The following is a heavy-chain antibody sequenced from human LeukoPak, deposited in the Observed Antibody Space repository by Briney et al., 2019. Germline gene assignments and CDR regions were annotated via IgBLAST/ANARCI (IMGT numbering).Heavy chain of an antibody. D-gene: IGHD2-2*01. CDR1: GGSFSGYY. CDR2: INHSGST. V-gene: IGHV4-34*01. Sequence: PSETLSLTCAAYGGSFSGYYWSWIRQPPGKGLEWIGEINHSGSTNYNPSLKSRVTISVDTSKNQFSLKLSSVTAADTAVYYCARGRRYCSSTSCYGYWFDYWGQGTLVTVSS. J-gene: IGHJ4*02. CDR3: ARGRRYCSSTSCYGYWFDY.